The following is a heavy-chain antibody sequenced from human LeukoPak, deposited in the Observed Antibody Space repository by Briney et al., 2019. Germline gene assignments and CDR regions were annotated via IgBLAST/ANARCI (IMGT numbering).Heavy chain of an antibody. CDR1: GGSLSSYY. CDR2: IYYSGTT. CDR3: ARGSGSSDY. D-gene: IGHD1-26*01. J-gene: IGHJ4*02. Sequence: PSETLSLTCTVSGGSLSSYYWSWIRQPPGKGLEWIGCIYYSGTTNYNPSLKSRVTISVDTSNNQFSLKLSSVTAADTAVYYCARGSGSSDYWGQGTLVTVSS. V-gene: IGHV4-59*01.